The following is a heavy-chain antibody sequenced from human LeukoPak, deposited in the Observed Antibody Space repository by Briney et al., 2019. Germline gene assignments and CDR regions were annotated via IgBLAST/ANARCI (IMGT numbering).Heavy chain of an antibody. CDR1: GYTLKELS. CDR2: FDPEYGET. Sequence: RRASVKVSCKVSGYTLKELSIHWVRQAAGKGLEWMGGFDPEYGETVYAQKFQGRGTMAEDTSTDTAYMELSSLRSEDTAVYYCAPLDFWVPSTWGQGTLVTVSS. J-gene: IGHJ5*02. CDR3: APLDFWVPST. V-gene: IGHV1-24*01. D-gene: IGHD3-3*01.